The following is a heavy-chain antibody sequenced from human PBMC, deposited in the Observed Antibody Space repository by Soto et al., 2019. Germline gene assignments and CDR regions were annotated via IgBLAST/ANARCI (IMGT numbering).Heavy chain of an antibody. CDR2: ISAYNGNT. CDR1: GYTFPSYG. J-gene: IGHJ6*03. V-gene: IGHV1-18*01. D-gene: IGHD3-16*01. Sequence: GSVKVSCKASGYTFPSYGISWVRQAPGQGLEWMGWISAYNGNTNYAQKLQGRVTMTTDTSTSTAYMELRSLRSDDTAVYYCARRHGVNYYYYMDVWGKGTTVTVSS. CDR3: ARRHGVNYYYYMDV.